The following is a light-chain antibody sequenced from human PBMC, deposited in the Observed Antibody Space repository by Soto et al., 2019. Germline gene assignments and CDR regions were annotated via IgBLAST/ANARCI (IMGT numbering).Light chain of an antibody. CDR1: QSLLHSNGYNY. J-gene: IGKJ1*01. Sequence: DIVMTQSPLSLPVTPGEPASISCRSSQSLLHSNGYNYLDWYLQKPGQSPQLLIYLGSNRASGVPDRLSGSGSGTDFTLKISRVEAEDVGVYYCMQALQTPLTFGQGTKVDIK. V-gene: IGKV2-28*01. CDR3: MQALQTPLT. CDR2: LGS.